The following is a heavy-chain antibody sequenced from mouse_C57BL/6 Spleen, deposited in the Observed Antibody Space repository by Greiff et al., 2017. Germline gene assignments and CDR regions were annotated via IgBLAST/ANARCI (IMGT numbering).Heavy chain of an antibody. V-gene: IGHV1-80*01. CDR2: IYPGDGDT. CDR1: GYAFSSYW. J-gene: IGHJ1*03. CDR3: ARSPYYYGSSLNFDV. Sequence: QVQLQQSGAELVKPGASVKISCKASGYAFSSYWMNWVKQRPGKGLEWIGQIYPGDGDTNYNGKFKGKATLTADKSSSTAYMQLSSLTSEDSAVYVCARSPYYYGSSLNFDVWGTGTTVTVAS. D-gene: IGHD1-1*01.